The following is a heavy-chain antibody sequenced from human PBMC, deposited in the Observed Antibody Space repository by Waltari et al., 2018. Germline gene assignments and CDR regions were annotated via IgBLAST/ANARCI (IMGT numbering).Heavy chain of an antibody. CDR2: VYVTGNT. D-gene: IGHD2-15*01. V-gene: IGHV3-53*03. CDR1: GGSFSGYY. CDR3: ARRLVVAGTLDVFDL. J-gene: IGHJ3*01. Sequence: VQLQQWGAGLLKPSETLSLTCAVYGGSFSGYYWSWIRQPPGKGLEWVSVVYVTGNTDYADSVKGRFTTSRDNSKNTVYLQMDNLRVEDTAMYYCARRLVVAGTLDVFDLWGQGTRVIVSS.